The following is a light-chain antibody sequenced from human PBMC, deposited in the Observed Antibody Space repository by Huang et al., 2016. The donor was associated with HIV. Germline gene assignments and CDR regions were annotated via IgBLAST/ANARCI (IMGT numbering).Light chain of an antibody. Sequence: EILLTQSPATLSLSPGERATLSCKASQKINTYLAWYQQKPGQAPRHLSYDATTRAPGTAARFRGSGSGTDFTLTITNLEPEEFAVYFCQQRSNWPPFTFGPGTKVDRK. V-gene: IGKV3-11*01. CDR2: DAT. CDR1: QKINTY. CDR3: QQRSNWPPFT. J-gene: IGKJ3*01.